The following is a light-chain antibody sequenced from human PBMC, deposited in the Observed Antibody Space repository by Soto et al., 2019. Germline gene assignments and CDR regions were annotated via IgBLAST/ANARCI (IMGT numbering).Light chain of an antibody. CDR2: RNN. Sequence: QSVLTQPPSASGTPGQRPTISCSGSSSNIGSNYVYWYQQRPGTAPKLLIYRNNQRPSGVPDRFSGSKSGTSASLAISGLRSEDEADYYCAAWDDSLSVLYVFGTGTKVTVL. CDR1: SSNIGSNY. J-gene: IGLJ1*01. V-gene: IGLV1-47*01. CDR3: AAWDDSLSVLYV.